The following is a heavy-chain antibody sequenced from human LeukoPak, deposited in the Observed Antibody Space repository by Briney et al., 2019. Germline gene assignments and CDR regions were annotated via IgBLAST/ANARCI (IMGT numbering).Heavy chain of an antibody. CDR2: TYYRSRWGN. CDR3: VRDSDEYYWALDF. J-gene: IGHJ4*02. D-gene: IGHD3-10*01. V-gene: IGHV6-1*01. Sequence: SQTLSLTCAISGDSVSNNIATWNWVRQSPSRGLEWLGRTYYRSRWGNDYAISVKGRITINPDTSRNQFSLQLNSVTPEDTAVYYRVRDSDEYYWALDFWGQGTPVTVSS. CDR1: GDSVSNNIAT.